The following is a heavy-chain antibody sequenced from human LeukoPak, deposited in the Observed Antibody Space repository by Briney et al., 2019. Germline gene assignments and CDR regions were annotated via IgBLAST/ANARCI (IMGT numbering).Heavy chain of an antibody. D-gene: IGHD6-19*01. CDR3: AREGSGWYYYYYYYMDV. CDR1: GFTFSSYW. Sequence: GGSLRLSCAASGFTFSSYWMSWVRQAPGKGLEWVANIKQDGSEKYYVDSAKGRFTISRDNAKNSLYLQMNSLRAEDTAVYYCAREGSGWYYYYYYYMDVWGKGTTVTVSS. CDR2: IKQDGSEK. V-gene: IGHV3-7*01. J-gene: IGHJ6*03.